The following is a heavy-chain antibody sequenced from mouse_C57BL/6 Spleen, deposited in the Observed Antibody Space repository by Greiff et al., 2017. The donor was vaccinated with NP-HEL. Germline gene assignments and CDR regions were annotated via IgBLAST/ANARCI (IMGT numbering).Heavy chain of an antibody. V-gene: IGHV2-2*01. CDR1: GFSLTSYG. Sequence: QVQLKESGPGLVQPSQSLSITCTVSGFSLTSYGVHWVRQSPGKGLEWLGVIWSGGSTDYNAAFISRLSISKDNSKSQVFFKMNSLQADDTAIYYCARNSDYDYDEGYFDYWGQGTTLTVSS. D-gene: IGHD2-4*01. CDR2: IWSGGST. J-gene: IGHJ2*01. CDR3: ARNSDYDYDEGYFDY.